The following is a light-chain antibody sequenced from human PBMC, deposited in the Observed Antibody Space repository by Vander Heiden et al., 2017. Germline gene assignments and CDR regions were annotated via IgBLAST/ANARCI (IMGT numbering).Light chain of an antibody. V-gene: IGKV3-15*01. CDR1: QSLTSN. CDR3: QQYNDWPPLT. Sequence: EIVMTQSPATLSVSPGERATLSCRASQSLTSNVAWYQQKPGQAPRLLIYGASTRATGIPARFSGSGSGTDFTLTISSLQSEDFAVYYCQQYNDWPPLTFGGGTKVEIK. J-gene: IGKJ4*01. CDR2: GAS.